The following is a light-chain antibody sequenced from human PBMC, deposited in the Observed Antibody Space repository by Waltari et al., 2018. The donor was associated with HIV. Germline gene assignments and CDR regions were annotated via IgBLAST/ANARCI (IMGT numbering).Light chain of an antibody. J-gene: IGKJ1*01. CDR1: QTISKF. Sequence: DIQMTQSPSSLSASVGDRVTVSCRANQTISKFLNLYQHKPGKAPNLLISSASNLHGGVPSRFGGSGSGTDFALTISSLQPEDFAVYYCQQTNSAPWTFGQGTKIDIK. V-gene: IGKV1-39*01. CDR2: SAS. CDR3: QQTNSAPWT.